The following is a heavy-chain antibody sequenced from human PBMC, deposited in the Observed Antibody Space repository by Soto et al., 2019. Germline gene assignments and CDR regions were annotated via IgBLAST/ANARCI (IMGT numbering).Heavy chain of an antibody. V-gene: IGHV3-21*01. CDR2: ISSSSYI. CDR1: GFTFSSYS. J-gene: IGHJ6*02. D-gene: IGHD3-10*01. CDR3: AREGVQHGSGPYYYYGMDV. Sequence: GVLRLSCAASGFTFSSYSRNWVRQAPGKGLEWVSSISSSSYIYYADSVKGRFTISRDNAKNSLYLQMNSLRAEDTAVYYCAREGVQHGSGPYYYYGMDVWGQGTTVTVSS.